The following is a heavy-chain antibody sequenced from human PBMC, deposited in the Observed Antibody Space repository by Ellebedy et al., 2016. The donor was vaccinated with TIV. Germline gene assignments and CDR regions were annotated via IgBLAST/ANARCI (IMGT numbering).Heavy chain of an antibody. V-gene: IGHV4-61*01. D-gene: IGHD6-13*01. CDR2: IYYSGNT. Sequence: MPSETLSLTCTVSGDSVSSTTYYWSWIRQPPGKGLEWIGYIYYSGNTKYNPSLKSRVTISVDRSKNQFSLKLSSVTAADTAVYYCARVAITAAVGGGYFDLWGRGTLVTVSS. J-gene: IGHJ2*01. CDR1: GDSVSSTTYY. CDR3: ARVAITAAVGGGYFDL.